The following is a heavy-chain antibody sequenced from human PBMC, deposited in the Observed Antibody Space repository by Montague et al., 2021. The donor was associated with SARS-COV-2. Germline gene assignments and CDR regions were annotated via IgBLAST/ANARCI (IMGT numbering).Heavy chain of an antibody. CDR1: GDSMNNYY. V-gene: IGHV4-59*01. J-gene: IGHJ4*02. CDR3: ARAPIYRSSWYAYFDY. Sequence: SETLSLTCTASGDSMNNYYWSWIRQPPGKGLEWIGYINYSGSTHXNPSLQSRFTLSKDTSKNQFSLRLTSVTAADTAMYFCARAPIYRSSWYAYFDYWGQGTLVTVSS. D-gene: IGHD6-13*01. CDR2: INYSGST.